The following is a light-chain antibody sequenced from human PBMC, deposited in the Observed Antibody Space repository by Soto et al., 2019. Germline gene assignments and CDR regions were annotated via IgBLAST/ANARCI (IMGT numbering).Light chain of an antibody. CDR1: QTISSW. CDR3: QQLNSYPRT. V-gene: IGKV1-5*03. CDR2: KAS. J-gene: IGKJ4*01. Sequence: DIQMTQSPSTLSGSVGDRVTITCRASQTISSWLAWYQQKPGKAPKLLIYKASTLKSGVPSRFSGSGSGTEFTLTISSLQPDDFATYYCQQLNSYPRTFGGGTQVEIK.